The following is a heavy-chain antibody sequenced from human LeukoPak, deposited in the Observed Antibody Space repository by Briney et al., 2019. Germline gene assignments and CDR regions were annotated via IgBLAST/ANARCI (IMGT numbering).Heavy chain of an antibody. Sequence: PSQTLSLTCSVSDGSVSSADFYWSWIRQHPGKGLEWIGHIHYSGRTYYNPSLKSRVAISLDTSKNQFSLKLGSVTAADTAVYYCARDRYSGYDWDFYYYGMDVWGKGTMVTVSS. CDR1: DGSVSSADFY. D-gene: IGHD5-12*01. CDR3: ARDRYSGYDWDFYYYGMDV. J-gene: IGHJ6*04. CDR2: IHYSGRT. V-gene: IGHV4-31*03.